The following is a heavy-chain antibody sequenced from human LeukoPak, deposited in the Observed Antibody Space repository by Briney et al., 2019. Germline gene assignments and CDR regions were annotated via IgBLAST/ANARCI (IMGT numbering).Heavy chain of an antibody. V-gene: IGHV4-59*01. CDR3: ARGLFGGY. Sequence: SETLSLTCSVSGVSISSSSWNWIRQPPGKGLEWIGCIHDSGTTNYNPSLKSRVTVSVDTSKNQFSLKLTSVTAADTAVYYCARGLFGGYWGQGTQVTVSS. CDR1: GVSISSSS. D-gene: IGHD3-10*01. CDR2: IHDSGTT. J-gene: IGHJ4*02.